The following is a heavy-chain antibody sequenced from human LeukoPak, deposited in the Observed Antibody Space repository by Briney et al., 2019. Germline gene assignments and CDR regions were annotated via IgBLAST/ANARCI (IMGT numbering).Heavy chain of an antibody. CDR3: ATDHGFHYGAYFDY. D-gene: IGHD4-17*01. J-gene: IGHJ4*02. V-gene: IGHV3-30*03. CDR2: ISYDGSNK. Sequence: GGSLRLSCAASGFTFNAYGMHWVRQAPGKGLEWGAVISYDGSNKYSADSVKGRFTISRDNSKNTVYLQMNSLRAEDTAVYYCATDHGFHYGAYFDYWGQGTLVTVSS. CDR1: GFTFNAYG.